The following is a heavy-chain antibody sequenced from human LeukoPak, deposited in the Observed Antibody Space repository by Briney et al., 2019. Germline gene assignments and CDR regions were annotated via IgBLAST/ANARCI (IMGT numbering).Heavy chain of an antibody. CDR3: AKGRAAGLLDWFDP. J-gene: IGHJ5*02. Sequence: PGGSLRLSCAASGFTFSNYAMAWVRQAPGKGLEWVSTIVGGGHGTYYVDSVKGRFAVSRDNSMNTLYLHMSSLRDDDAAVYYCAKGRAAGLLDWFDPWGQGILVTVSS. CDR1: GFTFSNYA. D-gene: IGHD6-19*01. V-gene: IGHV3-23*01. CDR2: IVGGGHGT.